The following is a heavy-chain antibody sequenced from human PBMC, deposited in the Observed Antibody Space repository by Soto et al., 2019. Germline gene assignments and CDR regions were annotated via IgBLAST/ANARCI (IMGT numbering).Heavy chain of an antibody. J-gene: IGHJ6*03. V-gene: IGHV3-30*18. D-gene: IGHD1-7*01. CDR2: ISYDGSNK. Sequence: GESLKISCAASGFTFSSYGMHWVRQAPGKGLEWVAVISYDGSNKYYADSVKGRFTISRDNSKNTLYLQMNSLRAEDTAVYYCAKEWETGTTSLTKYYYYYYYMDVWGKGTTVTVSS. CDR3: AKEWETGTTSLTKYYYYYYYMDV. CDR1: GFTFSSYG.